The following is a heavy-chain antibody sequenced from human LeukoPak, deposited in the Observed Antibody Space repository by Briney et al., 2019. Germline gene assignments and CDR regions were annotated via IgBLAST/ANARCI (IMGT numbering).Heavy chain of an antibody. Sequence: PGGSLRLSCAASGFTFSNAWMNWVRQAPGKGLEWVGRIKSKTDGGTTDYAAPVKGRFTISRNDSKNTLYLQMNSLKTEDTAVYYCTTDRGPIWFGNSHDAFDIWGQGTMATVSS. J-gene: IGHJ3*02. CDR3: TTDRGPIWFGNSHDAFDI. CDR2: IKSKTDGGTT. CDR1: GFTFSNAW. V-gene: IGHV3-15*07. D-gene: IGHD3-10*01.